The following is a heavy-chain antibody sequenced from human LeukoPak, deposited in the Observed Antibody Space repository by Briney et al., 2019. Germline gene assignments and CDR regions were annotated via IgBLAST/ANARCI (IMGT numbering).Heavy chain of an antibody. CDR1: GFSFSNYA. V-gene: IGHV3-23*01. Sequence: GGSLRLSCAASGFSFSNYAMSWVRQAPGKGLEWVSAISGRGANTYYADSVKGRFTISRDNSKNTLYLQMNSLRAEDTAVYYCARGRDGYNWGSFDYWGQGTLVTVSS. D-gene: IGHD5-24*01. CDR3: ARGRDGYNWGSFDY. J-gene: IGHJ4*02. CDR2: ISGRGANT.